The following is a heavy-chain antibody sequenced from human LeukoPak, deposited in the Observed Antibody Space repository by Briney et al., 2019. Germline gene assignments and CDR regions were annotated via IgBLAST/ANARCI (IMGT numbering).Heavy chain of an antibody. CDR3: ARGLHHWYFDL. CDR1: GGSISSYY. V-gene: IGHV4-59*01. J-gene: IGHJ2*01. D-gene: IGHD4-11*01. CDR2: IYYTGST. Sequence: SSETLSLTCTVSGGSISSYYWTLIRQPPGKGLEWIGYIYYTGSTDYNPSLKSRLTMSLDTSKNQFSLKLSSVTAADTAVYYCARGLHHWYFDLWGRGTLVTVSS.